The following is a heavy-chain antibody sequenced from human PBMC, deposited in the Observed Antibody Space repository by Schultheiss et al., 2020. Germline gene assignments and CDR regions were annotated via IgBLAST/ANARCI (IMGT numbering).Heavy chain of an antibody. Sequence: GGSLRLSCAASGFTVSSNYMSWVRQAPGKGLEWVSVIYSGGSTYYADSVKGRFTISRDNSKNTVYLQMNSLRADDTAVYYCARSPGITTKPTAFDIWGQGTMVTVSS. J-gene: IGHJ3*02. D-gene: IGHD3-22*01. CDR1: GFTVSSNY. CDR2: IYSGGST. CDR3: ARSPGITTKPTAFDI. V-gene: IGHV3-66*01.